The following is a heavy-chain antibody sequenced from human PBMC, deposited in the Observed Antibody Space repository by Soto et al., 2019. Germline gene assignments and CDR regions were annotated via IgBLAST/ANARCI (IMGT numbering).Heavy chain of an antibody. V-gene: IGHV3-48*02. CDR2: ISSSSSNI. CDR3: ATVRFGTYPFEI. J-gene: IGHJ3*02. Sequence: RGSLRLSCVASSFTFNNAWMNWVRQAPGKGLEWVSYISSSSSNIYYADSLKGRFTISRDNAKNSLYLQMNSLKDEDTAVYYCATVRFGTYPFEIWGQGTMVTVAS. CDR1: SFTFNNAW. D-gene: IGHD3-10*01.